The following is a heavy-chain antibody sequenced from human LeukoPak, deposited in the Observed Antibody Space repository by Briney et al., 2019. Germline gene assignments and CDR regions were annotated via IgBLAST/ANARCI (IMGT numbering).Heavy chain of an antibody. Sequence: PSETLSLTCTGSGGSISRYYWSWIRQPPGKGLEWIGYIYYSGRTNYNPSLKSPVTISSDTSKNQFSLRLSSVTAADTAVYYCAAYDYVWGSYRQSFDYWGQGTLVTVSS. D-gene: IGHD3-16*02. CDR1: GGSISRYY. CDR3: AAYDYVWGSYRQSFDY. J-gene: IGHJ4*02. CDR2: IYYSGRT. V-gene: IGHV4-59*01.